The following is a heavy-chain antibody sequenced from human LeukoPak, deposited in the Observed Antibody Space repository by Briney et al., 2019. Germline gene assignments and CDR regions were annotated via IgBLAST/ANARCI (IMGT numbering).Heavy chain of an antibody. CDR1: GYSFTSYY. D-gene: IGHD6-6*01. V-gene: IGHV1-2*02. CDR3: ARDDGTSSENAFDI. CDR2: INLNNGGT. Sequence: GESLKISCKGSGYSFTSYYMHWVRQAPGQGLEWMGWINLNNGGTKYEQKFQGRVTMTRDTSVSTAYMELSRLTSDDTAVYYCARDDGTSSENAFDIWGQGTMVTVSS. J-gene: IGHJ3*02.